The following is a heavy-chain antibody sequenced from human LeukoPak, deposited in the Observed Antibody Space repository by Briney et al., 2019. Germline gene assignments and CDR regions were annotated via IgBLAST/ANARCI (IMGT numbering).Heavy chain of an antibody. CDR1: GFTFSSYE. Sequence: GGSLRLSCAASGFTFSSYEMNWVRQAPGKGLEWVSYISSSGSTIYYADSVKGRFTISRDNSKNTLSLQMNSLRAEDTAVYYCAKDLMYHTSGMPFDYWVQGTLVTVSS. J-gene: IGHJ4*02. V-gene: IGHV3-48*03. CDR2: ISSSGSTI. CDR3: AKDLMYHTSGMPFDY. D-gene: IGHD2-2*01.